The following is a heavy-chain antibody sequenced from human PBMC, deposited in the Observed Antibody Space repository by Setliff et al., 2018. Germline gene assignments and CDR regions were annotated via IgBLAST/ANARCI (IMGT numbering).Heavy chain of an antibody. CDR1: GYTFVGYY. CDR2: INPKTGGT. V-gene: IGHV1-2*02. Sequence: GASVKVSCKASGYTFVGYYLHWVRQAPGQGLEWMGWINPKTGGTNYAQKFQGRVTMTRDASINTAFMHLSSLKSDDMAVYYYAREPYDYIWGSYRSPYFDHGGQGALVTVSS. J-gene: IGHJ4*02. D-gene: IGHD3-16*02. CDR3: AREPYDYIWGSYRSPYFDH.